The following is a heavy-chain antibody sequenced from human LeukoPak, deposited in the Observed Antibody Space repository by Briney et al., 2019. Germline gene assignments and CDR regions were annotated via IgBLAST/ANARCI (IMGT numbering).Heavy chain of an antibody. CDR1: GGTFSSYA. CDR3: ASDHEYGGNLEY. J-gene: IGHJ4*02. Sequence: SVKVSCKASGGTFSSYAISWVRQAPGQGLEWMGRIIPIFGTANYAQKFQGRVTITTDESTSTAYMELSSLSSEDTAVYYCASDHEYGGNLEYWGQGTLVTVSS. D-gene: IGHD4-23*01. V-gene: IGHV1-69*05. CDR2: IIPIFGTA.